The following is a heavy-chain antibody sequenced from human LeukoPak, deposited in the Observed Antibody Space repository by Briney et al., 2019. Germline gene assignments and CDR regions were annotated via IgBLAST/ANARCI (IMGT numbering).Heavy chain of an antibody. V-gene: IGHV3-20*04. J-gene: IGHJ6*03. CDR2: TNWDGAST. D-gene: IGHD2-2*01. CDR3: GRVYCSTTSCYDYYDYYMDV. Sequence: PGGSLRLSCAASGFTFDDYGMSWVRHVPGKGLEWVSGTNWDGASTGYADSVKGRFTISRDNVKNSLYLQMNSLRVEDTALYFCGRVYCSTTSCYDYYDYYMDVWGKGTTVTVSS. CDR1: GFTFDDYG.